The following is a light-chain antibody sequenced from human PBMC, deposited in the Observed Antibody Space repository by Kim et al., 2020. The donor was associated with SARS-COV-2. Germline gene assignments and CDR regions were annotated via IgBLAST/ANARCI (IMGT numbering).Light chain of an antibody. CDR3: NSRDSSGNHWV. CDR1: SLRSYY. CDR2: GKN. V-gene: IGLV3-19*01. J-gene: IGLJ3*02. Sequence: SELNQDPAVSVALGQTVRITCQGDSLRSYYASWYQQKPGQAPVLVIYGKNNRPSGIPDRFSGSSSGNTASLTITGAQAEDEADYYCNSRDSSGNHWVFGGGTQLTVL.